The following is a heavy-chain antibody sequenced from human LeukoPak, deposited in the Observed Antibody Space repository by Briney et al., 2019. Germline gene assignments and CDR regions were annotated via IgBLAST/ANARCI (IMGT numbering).Heavy chain of an antibody. V-gene: IGHV4-39*01. CDR1: GSSISSSNYY. D-gene: IGHD1-26*01. CDR3: ARHLSGSYRDP. J-gene: IGHJ5*02. Sequence: SETLSLTCTVSGSSISSSNYYLGWIRQPPGKGLERIGSIYLYGNTYYNPSLKSRVTISVDTSKNQFSLKLSSVPAADTAVYYCARHLSGSYRDPWGQGTPVTVSS. CDR2: IYLYGNT.